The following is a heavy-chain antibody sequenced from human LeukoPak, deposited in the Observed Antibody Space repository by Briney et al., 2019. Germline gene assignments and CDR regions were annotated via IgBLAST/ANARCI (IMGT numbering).Heavy chain of an antibody. CDR2: ISSTGGTI. Sequence: GGSLRLSCAASGFTSSSYSMNWVRQAPGKGLEWVSYISSTGGTIYYADSVKGRFTISRDNAKNSLYLQMNSLGAEDTALYYCARGAYDMDVWGKGTTVTVSS. V-gene: IGHV3-48*01. CDR1: GFTSSSYS. J-gene: IGHJ6*03. CDR3: ARGAYDMDV.